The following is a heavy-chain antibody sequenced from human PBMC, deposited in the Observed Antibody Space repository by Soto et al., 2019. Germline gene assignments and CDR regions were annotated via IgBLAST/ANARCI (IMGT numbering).Heavy chain of an antibody. CDR3: ARVVGSSGDYFDY. CDR1: GGSISSYY. Sequence: SETLSLTCTVSGGSISSYYWSWIRQPPGKGLEWIGYIYYSGGTNYNPSLKSRVTMSVDTSKNQFSLKLSSVTAADTAVYYCARVVGSSGDYFDYWGQGTLVTVSS. D-gene: IGHD3-10*01. V-gene: IGHV4-59*12. J-gene: IGHJ4*02. CDR2: IYYSGGT.